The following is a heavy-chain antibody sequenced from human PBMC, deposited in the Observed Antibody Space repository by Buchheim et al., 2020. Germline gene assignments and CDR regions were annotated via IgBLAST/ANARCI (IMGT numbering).Heavy chain of an antibody. CDR1: GFTFSSYA. D-gene: IGHD6-6*01. V-gene: IGHV3-23*01. CDR2: ISGSGGST. CDR3: AKGQYASIAARTAYYMDV. J-gene: IGHJ6*03. Sequence: EVQLLESGGGLVQPGGSLRLSCAASGFTFSSYAMSWVRQAPGKGLEWVSAISGSGGSTYYADSVKGRFTIPRDNSKNTLYLQMNSLRAEDTAVYYCAKGQYASIAARTAYYMDVWGKGTT.